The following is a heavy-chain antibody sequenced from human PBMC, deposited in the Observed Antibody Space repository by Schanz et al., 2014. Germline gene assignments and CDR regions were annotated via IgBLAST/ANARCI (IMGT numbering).Heavy chain of an antibody. CDR1: GFSFGTYA. CDR2: ISGTGGDDT. Sequence: EVQLVESGGGLVQPGGSLRLSCAASGFSFGTYAMSWVRQAPGKGLLWVSSISGTGGDDTYYADSVKGRFTISRDNAKSSLYLQMNSLRVEDTAVYYCAASSGWHPSTDYWGQGTLVTVSS. V-gene: IGHV3-23*04. J-gene: IGHJ4*02. CDR3: AASSGWHPSTDY. D-gene: IGHD6-19*01.